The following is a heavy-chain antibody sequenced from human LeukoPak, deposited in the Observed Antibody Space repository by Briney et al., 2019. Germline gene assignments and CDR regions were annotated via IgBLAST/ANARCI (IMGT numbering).Heavy chain of an antibody. V-gene: IGHV3-23*01. D-gene: IGHD2/OR15-2a*01. J-gene: IGHJ3*02. CDR2: IGGSGTKT. CDR1: GFTFTKYA. Sequence: GGTLRLSCAASGFTFTKYAMSWVRQAAGKGLEWVSAIGGSGTKTFYAESVKGRFTISRDNAKNSLYLQMNSLRAEDTAVYYCARVSILIVPYYAFDIWGQGTMVTVSS. CDR3: ARVSILIVPYYAFDI.